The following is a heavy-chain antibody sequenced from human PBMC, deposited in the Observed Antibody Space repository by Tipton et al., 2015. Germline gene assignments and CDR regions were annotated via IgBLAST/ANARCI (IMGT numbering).Heavy chain of an antibody. Sequence: GLVKPSQTLSLTCAISGDSVSRNSAGWNWIRQSTSRGLEWLGRTYYRSKWNNDYAVSVKGRVTIDPDTSKNQFSLQLSSVTPEDTAVYYCTRATPIGGVYNWFDSWGQGTLVTVSS. V-gene: IGHV6-1*01. CDR2: TYYRSKWNN. CDR1: GDSVSRNSAG. J-gene: IGHJ5*01. CDR3: TRATPIGGVYNWFDS. D-gene: IGHD3-10*01.